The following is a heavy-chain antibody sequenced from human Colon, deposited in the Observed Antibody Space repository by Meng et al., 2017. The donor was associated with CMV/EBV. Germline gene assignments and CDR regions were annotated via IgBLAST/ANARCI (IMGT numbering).Heavy chain of an antibody. J-gene: IGHJ3*02. Sequence: GESLKISCATSGFTFDDAAMSWVRQAPGKGLEWVASISPSGGPNYADSVKGRFTISRDISTNTTFLLLSNLRAEDTAIYYCAKALGFLGWGSSHDPFDIWGQGTMVTVSS. V-gene: IGHV3-23*01. CDR1: GFTFDDAA. D-gene: IGHD1-26*01. CDR2: ISPSGGP. CDR3: AKALGFLGWGSSHDPFDI.